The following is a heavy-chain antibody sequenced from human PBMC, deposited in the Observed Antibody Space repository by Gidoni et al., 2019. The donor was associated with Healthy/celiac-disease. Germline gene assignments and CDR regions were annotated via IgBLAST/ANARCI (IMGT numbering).Heavy chain of an antibody. CDR2: ISGSVGST. Sequence: EVQLLESGGGLVQPGGSLRLSCAASGFTFSSYAMSGVRQAPGQGLEWVSAISGSVGSTYYADSVKVRFTISRDNSKNTLYLQMNSLRAEDTAVYYCAKVATDYYYYYYMDVWGKGTTVTVSS. CDR1: GFTFSSYA. J-gene: IGHJ6*03. V-gene: IGHV3-23*01. CDR3: AKVATDYYYYYYMDV. D-gene: IGHD1-26*01.